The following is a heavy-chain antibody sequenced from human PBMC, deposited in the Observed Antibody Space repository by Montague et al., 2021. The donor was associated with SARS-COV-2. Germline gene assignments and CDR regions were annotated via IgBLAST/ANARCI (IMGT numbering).Heavy chain of an antibody. CDR2: IKQDGSDK. Sequence: SLSLSFSASGFPFSTNLMSWVRQAPGKGLEWVANIKQDGSDKFYVDSVKGRFTLSTDNAKNSVYLQMDGLRPEDTAVYYCARDFYYYMDVWGKGTTVTVS. J-gene: IGHJ6*03. CDR1: GFPFSTNL. CDR3: ARDFYYYMDV. V-gene: IGHV3-7*01.